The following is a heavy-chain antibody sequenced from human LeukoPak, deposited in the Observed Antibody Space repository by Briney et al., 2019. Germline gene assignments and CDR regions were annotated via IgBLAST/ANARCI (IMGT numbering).Heavy chain of an antibody. Sequence: SQTLSLTCAISGDSVPSNSAAWNWIRQSPSRGLEWLGRTYYRSKWYNDYAASVKSRITINPDTSKNQFSLQLNSVTPEDTAVYYCARDRFYYYDSSGYSPGFDYWGQGTLVTVSS. CDR1: GDSVPSNSAA. J-gene: IGHJ4*02. D-gene: IGHD3-22*01. V-gene: IGHV6-1*01. CDR3: ARDRFYYYDSSGYSPGFDY. CDR2: TYYRSKWYN.